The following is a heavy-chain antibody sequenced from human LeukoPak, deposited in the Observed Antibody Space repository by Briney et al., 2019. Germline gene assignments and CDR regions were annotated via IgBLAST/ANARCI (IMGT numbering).Heavy chain of an antibody. Sequence: SETLSLTCTVSAGSISSYYWSWIRQPAGKGLEWIGRIYTSGSTNYNPSLKSRVTMSVDTSKNQFSLKLSSVTAADTAVYYCAREKLLELRLPPTRWFDPWGQGTLVTVSS. CDR1: AGSISSYY. V-gene: IGHV4-4*07. J-gene: IGHJ5*02. CDR3: AREKLLELRLPPTRWFDP. D-gene: IGHD1-7*01. CDR2: IYTSGST.